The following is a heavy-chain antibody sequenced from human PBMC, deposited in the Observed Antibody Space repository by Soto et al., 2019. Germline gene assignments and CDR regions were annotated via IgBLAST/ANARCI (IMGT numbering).Heavy chain of an antibody. CDR1: GGTFSSYT. V-gene: IGHV1-69*04. D-gene: IGHD6-19*01. Sequence: ASVKVSCKASGGTFSSYTISWVRQAPGQGLEWMGRIIPILGIANYAQKFQGRVTITADKSTSTAYMELSSLRSEDTAVYYCARDFLSIAVAGTWWFDPWGQGTLVTVSS. CDR3: ARDFLSIAVAGTWWFDP. CDR2: IIPILGIA. J-gene: IGHJ5*02.